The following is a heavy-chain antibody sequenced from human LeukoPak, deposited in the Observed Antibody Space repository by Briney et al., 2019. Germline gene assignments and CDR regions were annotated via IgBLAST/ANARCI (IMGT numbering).Heavy chain of an antibody. J-gene: IGHJ4*02. V-gene: IGHV1-2*06. CDR2: INPNSGGT. CDR1: GYTFIGYY. CDR3: ARDLPGEDDY. D-gene: IGHD3-10*01. Sequence: SVKVSFKASGYTFIGYYMHWVRQAPGQGLEWMGRINPNSGGTNYAQKFQGRVTMTRDTSISTAYMELSRLGSDDTAVYYCARDLPGEDDYWGQGTLVTVSS.